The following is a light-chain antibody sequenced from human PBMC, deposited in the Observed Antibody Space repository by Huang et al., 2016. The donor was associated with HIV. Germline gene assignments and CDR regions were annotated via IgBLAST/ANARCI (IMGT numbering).Light chain of an antibody. Sequence: DIQMTQSPSSLSAFAGDRVTIACRASHRIVSSLNWYQQKPGKAPKHLIYDVSNLETGVPSRFSAGGFGTHFTLTINNLQPEDIGTYYCQHYHDFLLAFGGGTRVEI. CDR1: HRIVSS. CDR3: QHYHDFLLA. V-gene: IGKV1-33*01. CDR2: DVS. J-gene: IGKJ4*01.